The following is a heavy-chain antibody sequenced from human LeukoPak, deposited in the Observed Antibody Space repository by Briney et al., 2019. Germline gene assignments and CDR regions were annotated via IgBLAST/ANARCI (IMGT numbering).Heavy chain of an antibody. Sequence: AASVKVPCKASGYTFTSYGISWVRQAPGQGLEWMGWISAYNGNTNYAQKLQGRVTMTTDTSTSTAYMELRSLRSDDTAVYYCARGPKSNSYGYWIFSFWGQGTLVTVSS. CDR3: ARGPKSNSYGYWIFSF. J-gene: IGHJ4*02. D-gene: IGHD5-18*01. CDR1: GYTFTSYG. CDR2: ISAYNGNT. V-gene: IGHV1-18*01.